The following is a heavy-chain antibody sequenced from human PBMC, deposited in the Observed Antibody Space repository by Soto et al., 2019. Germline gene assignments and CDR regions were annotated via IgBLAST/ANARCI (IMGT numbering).Heavy chain of an antibody. J-gene: IGHJ4*02. CDR2: IKQDGSEK. Sequence: LRLSCAASGFTFSSYWMSWVRQAPGKGLEWVANIKQDGSEKYYVDSVKGRFTISRDNAKNSLYLQMNSLRAEDTAVYYCAREAYYYDSSGYYYPSDYWGQGTLVTVSS. CDR1: GFTFSSYW. V-gene: IGHV3-7*05. CDR3: AREAYYYDSSGYYYPSDY. D-gene: IGHD3-22*01.